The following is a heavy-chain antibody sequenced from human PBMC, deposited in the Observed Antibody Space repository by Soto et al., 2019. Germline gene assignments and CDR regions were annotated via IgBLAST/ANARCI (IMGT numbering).Heavy chain of an antibody. V-gene: IGHV4-30-4*01. CDR3: ARVTFCSSTRCYPYKWLDP. CDR1: NASITSGDYY. J-gene: IGHJ5*02. Sequence: LSLTCTVSNASITSGDYYWGWIRQPPGKGLEWIGYIYATGSTYYNPSLKSRLTISIDTSKNQFSLELNSVTTADTAVYYCARVTFCSSTRCYPYKWLDPWGQGTLVTVLL. D-gene: IGHD2-2*01. CDR2: IYATGST.